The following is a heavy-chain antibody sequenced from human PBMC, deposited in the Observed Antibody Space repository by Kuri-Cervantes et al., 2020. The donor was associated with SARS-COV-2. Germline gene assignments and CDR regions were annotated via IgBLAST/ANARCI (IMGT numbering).Heavy chain of an antibody. V-gene: IGHV3-9*03. Sequence: SLKISCAASGFTFSSYWMHWVRQAPGKGLEWVSGISWNSGSIGYADSVKGRFTISRDNAKNSLYLQMNSLRAEDMALYYRAKGGSGAHYFDYWGQGTLVTVSS. CDR1: GFTFSSYW. CDR3: AKGGSGAHYFDY. CDR2: ISWNSGSI. D-gene: IGHD3-10*01. J-gene: IGHJ4*02.